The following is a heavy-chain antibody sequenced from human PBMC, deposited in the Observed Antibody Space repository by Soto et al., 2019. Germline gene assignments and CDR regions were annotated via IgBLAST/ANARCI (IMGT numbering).Heavy chain of an antibody. Sequence: QVQLVESGGGVVQPGRSLRLSCAASGFTFSSYGMHWVRQAPGKGLEWVAVISYDGSNKYYADSVKGRFTISRDNSKNTLYLQMNSLRAEDTAVYYCAKDIQRFGELPRLGYWGQGTLVTVSS. CDR2: ISYDGSNK. CDR3: AKDIQRFGELPRLGY. J-gene: IGHJ4*02. D-gene: IGHD3-10*01. CDR1: GFTFSSYG. V-gene: IGHV3-30*18.